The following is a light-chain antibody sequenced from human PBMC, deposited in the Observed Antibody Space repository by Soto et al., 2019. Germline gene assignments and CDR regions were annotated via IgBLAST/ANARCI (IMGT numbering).Light chain of an antibody. Sequence: QSALTQPASVSGSPGQSITISCTGTSSDVGGYNYVSWYQQHPGKAPKLMIYDVSNRPSGVSNRFSGSKSGNTASLTISWLQAEDEADYYCTSYSSSSTLLFGGGTKVTVL. CDR2: DVS. CDR3: TSYSSSSTLL. CDR1: SSDVGGYNY. V-gene: IGLV2-14*01. J-gene: IGLJ2*01.